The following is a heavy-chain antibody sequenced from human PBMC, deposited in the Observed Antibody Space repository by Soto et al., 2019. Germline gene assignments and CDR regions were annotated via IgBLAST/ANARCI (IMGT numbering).Heavy chain of an antibody. Sequence: SLTCTVSGGSIANGAYYWTWIRQHPGKGLEWIGYIYYSGSTFYNPSLKSRVMISADTSKNQFSLRLNFVTAADTAVYYCARIKGGAAGNFDYWGQGALVTVSS. D-gene: IGHD6-13*01. CDR3: ARIKGGAAGNFDY. V-gene: IGHV4-31*03. CDR1: GGSIANGAYY. CDR2: IYYSGST. J-gene: IGHJ4*02.